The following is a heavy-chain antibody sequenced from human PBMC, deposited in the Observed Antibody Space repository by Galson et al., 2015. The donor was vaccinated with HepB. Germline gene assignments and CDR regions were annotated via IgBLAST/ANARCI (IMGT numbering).Heavy chain of an antibody. Sequence: SLRLSCAASGFTYTMYGLHWVHQAPGKGLDWMATISYDGNKKYYANSVKGRFSVSRDNSKNVAFLQMNSLRREDAGVYYCAKGEEWLLRSIGVVDKWGQGTLVTVSS. CDR1: GFTYTMYG. V-gene: IGHV3-30*18. J-gene: IGHJ4*02. CDR3: AKGEEWLLRSIGVVDK. CDR2: ISYDGNKK. D-gene: IGHD3-3*01.